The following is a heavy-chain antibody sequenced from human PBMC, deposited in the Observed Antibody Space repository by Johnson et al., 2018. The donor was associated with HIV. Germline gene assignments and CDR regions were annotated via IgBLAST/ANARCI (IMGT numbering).Heavy chain of an antibody. CDR2: IGTAGDT. J-gene: IGHJ3*02. CDR1: GFTFSSYA. CDR3: AKDVGNYWPDSFDI. V-gene: IGHV3-23*04. Sequence: VQLVESGGGLVQPGGSLRLSCAASGFTFSSYAMSWVRQAPGKGLEWVSAIGTAGDTYSPGSVKGRFTISRDNSKNTLYLQMNSLRDEDTAVYYCAKDVGNYWPDSFDIWGQGTMVTVSS. D-gene: IGHD3-22*01.